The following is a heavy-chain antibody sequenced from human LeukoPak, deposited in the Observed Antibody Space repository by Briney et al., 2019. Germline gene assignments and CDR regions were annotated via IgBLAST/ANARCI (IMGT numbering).Heavy chain of an antibody. CDR3: ARCKGYYDILTGYIYYMDV. D-gene: IGHD3-9*01. CDR1: GYTFTSYG. J-gene: IGHJ6*03. Sequence: ASVKVSCKASGYTFTSYGISWVRQAPGQGLEWMGWISAYNGNTNYAQNLQGRVTMTTDTSTSTGYMELRSLRSDDTAVYYCARCKGYYDILTGYIYYMDVWGKGTTVTISS. V-gene: IGHV1-18*01. CDR2: ISAYNGNT.